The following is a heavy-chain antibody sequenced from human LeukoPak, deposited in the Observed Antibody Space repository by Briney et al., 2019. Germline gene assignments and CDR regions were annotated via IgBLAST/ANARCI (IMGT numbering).Heavy chain of an antibody. CDR3: ARDQAAAGFYGMDV. J-gene: IGHJ6*02. CDR1: GGSISSSSYY. CDR2: IYYSGST. D-gene: IGHD6-13*01. V-gene: IGHV4-39*07. Sequence: PSETLSLTCTVSGGSISSSSYYWGWIRQPPGKGLEWIGSIYYSGSTYYNPSLKSRVTISVDTSKNQFSLKLSSVTAADTAVYYCARDQAAAGFYGMDVWGQGTTVTVSS.